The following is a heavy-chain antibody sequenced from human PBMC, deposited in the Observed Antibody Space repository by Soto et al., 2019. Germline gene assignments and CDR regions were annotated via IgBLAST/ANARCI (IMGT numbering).Heavy chain of an antibody. CDR2: FDPEDGET. CDR3: ATHGPYDYIWGSYRAKQYFQH. J-gene: IGHJ1*01. D-gene: IGHD3-16*02. Sequence: QVQLVQSGAEVKKPGASVKVSCKVSGYTLTELSMHWVRQAPGKGLEWMGGFDPEDGETIYAQKFQGRVTMTEDTSTDTAYMELSSLRSEDTAVYYRATHGPYDYIWGSYRAKQYFQHWGQGTLVTVSS. V-gene: IGHV1-24*01. CDR1: GYTLTELS.